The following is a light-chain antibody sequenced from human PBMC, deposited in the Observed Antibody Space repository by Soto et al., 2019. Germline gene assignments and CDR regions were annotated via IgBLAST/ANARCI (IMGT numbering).Light chain of an antibody. J-gene: IGKJ1*01. V-gene: IGKV1-39*01. CDR1: QSIDNY. CDR2: AAS. Sequence: DIQMTQSPSSLSASVGDRVTITCRASQSIDNYLNWYHQKPGKAPNLLIYAASTLLSGVPSRFSGRGSGTHFTLTISSLQTEDFATYYCQQSYSSPETLGQGTKVEI. CDR3: QQSYSSPET.